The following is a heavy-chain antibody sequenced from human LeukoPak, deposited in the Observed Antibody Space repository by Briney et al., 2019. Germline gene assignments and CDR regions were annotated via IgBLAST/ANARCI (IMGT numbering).Heavy chain of an antibody. CDR2: IYYSGST. Sequence: SETLSLTCTVSGGSISSSSYYWGWIRPPPGKGLEWIGSIYYSGSTYYNPSLKSRVTISVDTSKNQFSLKLSSVTAADTAVYYCARHSVATISFDYWGQGTLVTVSS. J-gene: IGHJ4*02. D-gene: IGHD5-24*01. V-gene: IGHV4-39*01. CDR1: GGSISSSSYY. CDR3: ARHSVATISFDY.